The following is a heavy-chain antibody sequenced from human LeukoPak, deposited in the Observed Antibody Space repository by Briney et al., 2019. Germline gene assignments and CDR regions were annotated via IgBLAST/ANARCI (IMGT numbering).Heavy chain of an antibody. D-gene: IGHD2-15*01. J-gene: IGHJ5*02. Sequence: GASVKVSCKASGGTFSSYAISWVRQAPGQGLEWMGGIIPIFGTANYAQKFQGRVTITADESTSTAYMELSSLRSEDTAVYYCARPCSGGSCYPWELRGGVDNWFDPWGQGTLVTVSS. CDR2: IIPIFGTA. V-gene: IGHV1-69*13. CDR1: GGTFSSYA. CDR3: ARPCSGGSCYPWELRGGVDNWFDP.